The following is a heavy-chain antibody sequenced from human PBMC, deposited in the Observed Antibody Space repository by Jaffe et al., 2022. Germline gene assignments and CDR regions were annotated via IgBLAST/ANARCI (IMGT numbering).Heavy chain of an antibody. D-gene: IGHD2-21*02. CDR3: AKDRVVTQVDAFDI. Sequence: QVQLVESGGGVVQPGGSLRLSCAASGFTFSSYGMHWVRQAPGKGLEWVAFIRYDGSNKYYADSVKGRFTISRDNSKNTLYLQMNSLRAEDTAVYYCAKDRVVTQVDAFDIWGQGTMVTVSS. V-gene: IGHV3-30*02. CDR2: IRYDGSNK. J-gene: IGHJ3*02. CDR1: GFTFSSYG.